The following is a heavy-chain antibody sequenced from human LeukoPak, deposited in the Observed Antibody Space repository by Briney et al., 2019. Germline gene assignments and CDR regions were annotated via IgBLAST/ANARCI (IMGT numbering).Heavy chain of an antibody. CDR2: FSGSGGST. J-gene: IGHJ5*02. D-gene: IGHD6-19*01. CDR1: GFTFSSYA. CDR3: AKARKQWLVLGWFDP. V-gene: IGHV3-23*01. Sequence: GASLRLSCAASGFTFSSYAMSWVRQAPGKGLEWVSAFSGSGGSTYYADSVKGRFTISRDNSKNTLYLQMNSLRAEDTAVYYCAKARKQWLVLGWFDPWGQGTLVTVSS.